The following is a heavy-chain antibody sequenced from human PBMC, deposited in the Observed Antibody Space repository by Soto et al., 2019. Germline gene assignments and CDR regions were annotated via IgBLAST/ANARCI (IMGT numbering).Heavy chain of an antibody. CDR3: ARVPTRGDYYDY. CDR1: GGSISSYY. J-gene: IGHJ4*02. D-gene: IGHD2-15*01. V-gene: IGHV4-59*01. Sequence: PSETLSLTCTVSGGSISSYYWSWIRQPPGKGLEWIGYIYYSGSTNYNPSLKSRVTISVDTSKNQFSLRLSSVTAADTAVYYCARVPTRGDYYDYWGQGTLVIVSS. CDR2: IYYSGST.